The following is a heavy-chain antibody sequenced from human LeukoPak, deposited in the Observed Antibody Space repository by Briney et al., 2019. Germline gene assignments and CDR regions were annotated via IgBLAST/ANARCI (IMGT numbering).Heavy chain of an antibody. D-gene: IGHD4-17*01. CDR3: ARDDYGAQGY. CDR1: GYTFTSYD. Sequence: ASVKVSCKASGYTFTSYDINWVRQATGQGLEWMGWINPNSGGTNYAQKFQGRVTMTRDTSISTAYMELSRLRSDDTAVYYCARDDYGAQGYWGQGTLVTVSS. V-gene: IGHV1-2*02. J-gene: IGHJ4*02. CDR2: INPNSGGT.